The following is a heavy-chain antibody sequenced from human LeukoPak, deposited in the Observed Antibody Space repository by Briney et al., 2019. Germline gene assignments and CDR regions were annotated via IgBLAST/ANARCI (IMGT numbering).Heavy chain of an antibody. D-gene: IGHD6-19*01. CDR3: ARDQIPWQWLVEGYYFDY. V-gene: IGHV3-7*01. Sequence: LPGGSLRLSCAASGFTFSSYWMSWVRQAPGKGLEWVANIKQDGSEKYYVDSVKGRFTISRDNAENSLYLQMNSLRAEDTAVYYCARDQIPWQWLVEGYYFDYWGQGTLVTVS. CDR2: IKQDGSEK. J-gene: IGHJ4*02. CDR1: GFTFSSYW.